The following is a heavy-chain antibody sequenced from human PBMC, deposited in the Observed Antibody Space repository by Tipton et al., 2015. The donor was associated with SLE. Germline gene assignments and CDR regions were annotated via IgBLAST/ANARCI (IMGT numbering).Heavy chain of an antibody. CDR3: ARELLPLYGMDV. D-gene: IGHD2-15*01. CDR2: IPYDGSNK. V-gene: IGHV3-30*19. Sequence: SLRLSCAASGFTFSSYGMHWVRQAPGKGLEWVAVIPYDGSNKYYADSVKGRFTISRDNSKNTLYLQMNSLRAEDTAVYYCARELLPLYGMDVWGQGTTVTVSS. J-gene: IGHJ6*02. CDR1: GFTFSSYG.